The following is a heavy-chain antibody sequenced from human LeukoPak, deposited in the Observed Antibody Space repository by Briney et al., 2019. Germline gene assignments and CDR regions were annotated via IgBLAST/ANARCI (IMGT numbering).Heavy chain of an antibody. V-gene: IGHV4-34*01. CDR2: INHSGST. Sequence: SETLSLTCAVYGGSFSGYYWSWIRQPPGKGLEWIGEINHSGSTNYNPSLKSRVTISVDTSKNQFSLKLSSVTAADTAVYYCARHEEYSSSLDYWGQGTLVTVSS. CDR3: ARHEEYSSSLDY. J-gene: IGHJ4*02. D-gene: IGHD6-6*01. CDR1: GGSFSGYY.